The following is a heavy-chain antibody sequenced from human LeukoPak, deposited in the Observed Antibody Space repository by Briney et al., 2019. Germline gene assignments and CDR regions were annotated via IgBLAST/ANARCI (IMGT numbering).Heavy chain of an antibody. CDR2: IYYSGST. Sequence: SETLSLTCTVSGGSISSGGYYWSWIRQHPGKGLEWIGYIYYSGSTYYNPSLKSRVTISVDTSKNQFSLKLSSVTAADTAVYYCPRVRYGWGGYYFDYGAREPWSPSPQ. D-gene: IGHD3-10*01. CDR1: GGSISSGGYY. CDR3: PRVRYGWGGYYFD. V-gene: IGHV4-31*03. J-gene: IGHJ4*02.